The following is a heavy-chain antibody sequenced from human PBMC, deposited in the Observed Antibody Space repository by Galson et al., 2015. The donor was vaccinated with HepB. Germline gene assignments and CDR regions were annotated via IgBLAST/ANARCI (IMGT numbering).Heavy chain of an antibody. CDR1: GNTFTEYH. CDR3: TRDAKKQAVFNWFDP. Sequence: SVKVSCKASGNTFTEYHLYWVRQAPGQGLEWMGWINPNTGGINYELKFLGRVTMTRDTSINTAYMELSSLRSDDTAIYYCTRDAKKQAVFNWFDPWGQGTLVTVSS. J-gene: IGHJ5*02. V-gene: IGHV1-2*02. CDR2: INPNTGGI. D-gene: IGHD6-13*01.